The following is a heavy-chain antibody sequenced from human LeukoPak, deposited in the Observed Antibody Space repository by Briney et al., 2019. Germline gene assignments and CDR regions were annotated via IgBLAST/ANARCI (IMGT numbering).Heavy chain of an antibody. D-gene: IGHD3/OR15-3a*01. CDR3: ARSNDFWTGYYEK. Sequence: SETLSLTCTVSGGSVSIGSYYWSWLRQPAGKGLEWIGRIYVSGSTDYNPSLESRVTILKDMSKNQLYLRLSSVTAADTAVYYCARSNDFWTGYYEKWGQGTLVTVSS. CDR2: IYVSGST. CDR1: GGSVSIGSYY. V-gene: IGHV4-61*02. J-gene: IGHJ4*02.